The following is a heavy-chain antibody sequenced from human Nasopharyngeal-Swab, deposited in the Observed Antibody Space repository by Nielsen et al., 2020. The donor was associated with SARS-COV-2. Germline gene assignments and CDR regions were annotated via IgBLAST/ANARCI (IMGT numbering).Heavy chain of an antibody. Sequence: WIRQPPGKGLEWVGFIRSKAYGGTTDYAAPVKGRFTISRDDSKNTLYLQMNSLKTEDTAVYYCTTDLGSSGWYSGVGYWGQGTLVTVSS. CDR3: TTDLGSSGWYSGVGY. D-gene: IGHD6-19*01. J-gene: IGHJ4*02. CDR2: IRSKAYGGTT. V-gene: IGHV3-15*01.